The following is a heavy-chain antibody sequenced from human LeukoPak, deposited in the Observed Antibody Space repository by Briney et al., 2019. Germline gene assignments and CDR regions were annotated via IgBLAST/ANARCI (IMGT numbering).Heavy chain of an antibody. CDR1: GFTFSSYA. CDR2: ISYDGSNK. Sequence: GGSLRLSCAASGFTFSSYAMHWVRQAPGKGLEWVAVISYDGSNKYYADSVKGRFTISRDNSKNTLYLQMNSLRAEDTAVYYCARVYGDYERYFDYWGQGTLVTVSS. D-gene: IGHD4-17*01. CDR3: ARVYGDYERYFDY. V-gene: IGHV3-30-3*01. J-gene: IGHJ4*02.